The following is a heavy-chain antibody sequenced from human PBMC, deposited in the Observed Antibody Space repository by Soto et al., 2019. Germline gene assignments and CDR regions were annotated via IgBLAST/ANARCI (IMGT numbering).Heavy chain of an antibody. V-gene: IGHV3-53*01. CDR1: GITVSSNC. CDR3: ARDFRGTYDSSGYYWGYFDD. J-gene: IGHJ4*02. D-gene: IGHD3-22*01. CDR2: IYSGGST. Sequence: HPGGSLRLSFAASGITVSSNCMSWGRKGPGKGLEWVSVIYSGGSTYYADPVTGRITISRDNSKNTLYPHMNSRRAEDTAVYYCARDFRGTYDSSGYYWGYFDDWGQGTLVTVSS.